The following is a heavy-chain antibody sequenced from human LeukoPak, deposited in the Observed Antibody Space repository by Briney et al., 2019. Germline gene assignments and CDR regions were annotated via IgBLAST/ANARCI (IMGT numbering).Heavy chain of an antibody. D-gene: IGHD3-22*01. Sequence: GGSLRLSCAASGFTISSYSMNWVRQAPGKGLEWVSSISSSSSYIYYADSVKGRFTISRDNAKNSLYLQMNSLRAEDTAVYYCARDLVDYYDVTYWGQGTLVTVSS. CDR2: ISSSSSYI. V-gene: IGHV3-21*01. CDR3: ARDLVDYYDVTY. J-gene: IGHJ4*02. CDR1: GFTISSYS.